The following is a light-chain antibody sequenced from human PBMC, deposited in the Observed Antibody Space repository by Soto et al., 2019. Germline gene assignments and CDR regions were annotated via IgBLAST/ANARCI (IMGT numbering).Light chain of an antibody. Sequence: QSVLTQPASVSGSPGQSITISCTGTSSDVGSYNLVSWYQQHPGKAPKLMIYEVSKRPSGVSNRFSGSKSGNTASLTISGLQAEDGADYYCCSYAGSSTPLIFGTGTKLTVL. CDR3: CSYAGSSTPLI. CDR2: EVS. V-gene: IGLV2-23*02. J-gene: IGLJ1*01. CDR1: SSDVGSYNL.